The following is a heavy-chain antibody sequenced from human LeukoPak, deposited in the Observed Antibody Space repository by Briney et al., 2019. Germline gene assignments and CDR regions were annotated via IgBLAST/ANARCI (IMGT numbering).Heavy chain of an antibody. CDR2: XXXXXST. CDR3: ARHPRYCSSTSCYGPDAFDI. V-gene: IGHV4-39*01. CDR1: GGSISSSXXX. Sequence: SETLSLTCTVSGGSISSSXXXXAWIRQPPXXXXXXXXXXXXXXSTYDNPSLRSRVTISVDTSKNQFSLKLSSVTAADTALYYXARHPRYCSSTSCYGPDAFDIWGQGTMVTVSS. D-gene: IGHD2-2*01. J-gene: IGHJ3*02.